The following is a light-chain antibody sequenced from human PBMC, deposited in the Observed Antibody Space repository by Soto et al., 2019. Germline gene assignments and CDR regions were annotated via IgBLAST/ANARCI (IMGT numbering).Light chain of an antibody. CDR2: DAS. J-gene: IGKJ3*01. V-gene: IGKV3-11*01. CDR3: QQRSNWPRIT. CDR1: QSVSSY. Sequence: EIVLTQSPATLSLSPGERATFSCRASQSVSSYLAWYQQKPGQAPRLLIYDASNRATGIPARFSGSGSGTDFTLTISSLEPEDFAVYFCQQRSNWPRITFGPGTKVD.